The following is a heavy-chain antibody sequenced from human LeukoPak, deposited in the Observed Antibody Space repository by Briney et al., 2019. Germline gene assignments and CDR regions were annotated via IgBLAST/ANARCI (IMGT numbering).Heavy chain of an antibody. D-gene: IGHD2-21*02. V-gene: IGHV1-8*02. J-gene: IGHJ3*01. CDR2: MNPNSGNT. CDR3: ARTVVVTAEHAFDV. Sequence: ASVKVSCKASGYTFTSYGISWVRQAPGQGLEWMGWMNPNSGNTGYAQKFQGRVTMTRNTSISTAYMELSSLRSDDTAVYYCARTVVVTAEHAFDVWGQGTMVTVSS. CDR1: GYTFTSYG.